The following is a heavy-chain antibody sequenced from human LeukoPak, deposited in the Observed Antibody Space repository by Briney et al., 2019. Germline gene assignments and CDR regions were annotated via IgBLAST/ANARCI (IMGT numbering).Heavy chain of an antibody. CDR2: MNPNSGNT. Sequence: ASVKVSCKASGYTFTSYDINWVRQATGQGLEWMGWMNPNSGNTGYAQKFQGRVTMTRDTSTSTVYMELSSLRSEDTAVYYCARAAFLGATYYFDYWGQGTLVTVSS. CDR3: ARAAFLGATYYFDY. J-gene: IGHJ4*02. CDR1: GYTFTSYD. D-gene: IGHD1-26*01. V-gene: IGHV1-8*01.